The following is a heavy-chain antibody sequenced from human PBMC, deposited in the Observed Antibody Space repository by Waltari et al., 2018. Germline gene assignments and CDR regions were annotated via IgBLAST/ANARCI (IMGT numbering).Heavy chain of an antibody. J-gene: IGHJ4*02. V-gene: IGHV3-33*01. Sequence: QVQLVESGGGVVQPGRSLRLSCAASGFTFSSYGMHWVRQAPGEGREWVAVILYDGSNKYYADSVKGRFTISRDNSKNTLYLQMNSLRAEDTAVYYCARDLGDGGDYWGQGTLVTVSS. CDR1: GFTFSSYG. CDR2: ILYDGSNK. D-gene: IGHD4-17*01. CDR3: ARDLGDGGDY.